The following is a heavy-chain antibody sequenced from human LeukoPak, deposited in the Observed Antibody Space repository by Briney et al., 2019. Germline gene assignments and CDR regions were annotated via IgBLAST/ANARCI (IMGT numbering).Heavy chain of an antibody. CDR1: GYTFTSYA. D-gene: IGHD2-2*01. Sequence: ASVKVSCKASGYTFTSYAMHWVRQAPGQRLEWMGWINAGNGNTKYSQKFQGRVTITRDTSASTAYMELSSLRSEDTAVYFCARVSASCHGCLDYWGQGTLVTVSS. CDR3: ARVSASCHGCLDY. V-gene: IGHV1-3*01. CDR2: INAGNGNT. J-gene: IGHJ4*02.